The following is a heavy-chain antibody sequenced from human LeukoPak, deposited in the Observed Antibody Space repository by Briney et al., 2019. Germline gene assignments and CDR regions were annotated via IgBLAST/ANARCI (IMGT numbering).Heavy chain of an antibody. CDR1: GFTFSDYY. CDR2: ISSSGSSI. CDR3: AREYSSGWYIVDY. V-gene: IGHV3-11*01. D-gene: IGHD6-19*01. J-gene: IGHJ4*02. Sequence: GGSLRLSCAASGFTFSDYYMSWIRQAPGKGLEWVSYISSSGSSIYYADSVKGRFTISRDNAKNSLYLQMNSLRAEDTAVYYCAREYSSGWYIVDYWDQGTLVTVSS.